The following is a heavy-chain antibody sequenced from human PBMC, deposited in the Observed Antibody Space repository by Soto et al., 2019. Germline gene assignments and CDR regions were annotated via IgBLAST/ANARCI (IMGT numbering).Heavy chain of an antibody. CDR1: GYTFTGYY. Sequence: ASVKVSCKASGYTFTGYYMHWVRQAPGQGLEWMGWINPNSGGTNYAQKFQGWVTMTRDTSISTAYMELSRLRSDDTAVYYCARGSQRIYDILTGYYVDWFDPWGQGTLVTVSS. V-gene: IGHV1-2*04. CDR2: INPNSGGT. J-gene: IGHJ5*02. CDR3: ARGSQRIYDILTGYYVDWFDP. D-gene: IGHD3-9*01.